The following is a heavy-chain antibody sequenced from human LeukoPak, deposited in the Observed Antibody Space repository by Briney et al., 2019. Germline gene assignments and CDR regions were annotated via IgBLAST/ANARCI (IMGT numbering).Heavy chain of an antibody. Sequence: GAAVKVSCKASAYTFTDSYMHWVRQAPGQGLEYLAWINLKSGDTKYAQKFQGRVSMTRDTSIYTAYMDLRSLTSDDTAVYYCAREGRHCGGDCCSFDSWGQGTLVTVSS. CDR3: AREGRHCGGDCCSFDS. V-gene: IGHV1-2*02. J-gene: IGHJ4*02. CDR1: AYTFTDSY. D-gene: IGHD2-21*02. CDR2: INLKSGDT.